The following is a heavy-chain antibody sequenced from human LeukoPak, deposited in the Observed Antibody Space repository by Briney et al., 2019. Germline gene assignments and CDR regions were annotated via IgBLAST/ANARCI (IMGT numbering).Heavy chain of an antibody. CDR1: GFTFSSHS. Sequence: GGSLRLSCAASGFTFSSHSMNWVRQAPGKGLEWVSYISSSSSTIYYADSVKGRFTISRDNSKNSLYLQMNSLRAEDTAVYYCARDGAGTKGDWGQGTLVTVSS. D-gene: IGHD3-16*01. J-gene: IGHJ4*02. CDR2: ISSSSSTI. V-gene: IGHV3-48*01. CDR3: ARDGAGTKGD.